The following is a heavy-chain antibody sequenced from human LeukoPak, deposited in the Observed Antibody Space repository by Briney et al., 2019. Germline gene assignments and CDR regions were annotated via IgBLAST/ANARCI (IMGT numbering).Heavy chain of an antibody. V-gene: IGHV3-7*01. D-gene: IGHD2-15*01. Sequence: PGGALRLSFAASGLTFRNYWMSWVRQAPGKGLELVSNIKPEGGVQNDVDAVKGRFNISRDNPANSLSLQMNSLRDEDTAVYYCATSFPYCSVDSCTLGGHGTLVTVSS. CDR3: ATSFPYCSVDSCTL. J-gene: IGHJ4*01. CDR2: IKPEGGVQ. CDR1: GLTFRNYW.